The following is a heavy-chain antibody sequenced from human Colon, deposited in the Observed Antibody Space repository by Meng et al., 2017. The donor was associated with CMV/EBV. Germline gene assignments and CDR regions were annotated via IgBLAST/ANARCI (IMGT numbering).Heavy chain of an antibody. D-gene: IGHD2-21*01. Sequence: GESLKISCAASGFTFSNHDIHWVRQVPGEGLEWVTAIDTAGDTYYSASVKGRFTISRDNSKNTLHLQMNSLRAEDTAVYYCAKGPIASGHDLVLGKCGGDCLDYWGQGTLVTVSS. J-gene: IGHJ4*02. CDR3: AKGPIASGHDLVLGKCGGDCLDY. CDR2: IDTAGDT. CDR1: GFTFSNHD. V-gene: IGHV3-13*01.